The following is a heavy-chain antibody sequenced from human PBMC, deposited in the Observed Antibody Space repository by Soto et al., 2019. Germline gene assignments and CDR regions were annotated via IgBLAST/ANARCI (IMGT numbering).Heavy chain of an antibody. D-gene: IGHD2-2*01. J-gene: IGHJ6*02. V-gene: IGHV3-30*18. CDR3: AKAVGYCSSTSCRDYYYYYGMDV. Sequence: GGSLRLSCQASGFNFDNYGMHWVRQAPGKGLEWVSVISYDGSNKYYADPVKGRFTISRDNSKNTLYLQMNSLRTEDTAVYYCAKAVGYCSSTSCRDYYYYYGMDVWGQGTTVTVSS. CDR2: ISYDGSNK. CDR1: GFNFDNYG.